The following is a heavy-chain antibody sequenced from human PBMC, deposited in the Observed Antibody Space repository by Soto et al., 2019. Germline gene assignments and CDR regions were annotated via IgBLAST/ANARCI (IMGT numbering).Heavy chain of an antibody. CDR1: CGSISSGGYS. J-gene: IGHJ5*02. CDR2: IYHSGST. V-gene: IGHV4-30-2*01. CDR3: ARGGYSNYYLIWFDP. D-gene: IGHD4-4*01. Sequence: PSETLSLTCAVSCGSISSGGYSWSWIRQPPGKGLEWIGYIYHSGSTYYNPSLKSRVTISVDRSKNQFSLKLSSVTAADTAVYYCARGGYSNYYLIWFDPWGQGTLVTVSS.